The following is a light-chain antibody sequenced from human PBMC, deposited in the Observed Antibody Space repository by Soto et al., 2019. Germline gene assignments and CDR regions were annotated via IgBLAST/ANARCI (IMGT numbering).Light chain of an antibody. CDR2: EVS. CDR1: SSDVGAYNY. CDR3: SSFTTSNTVV. J-gene: IGLJ3*02. Sequence: QSVLTQPASVSGSPGQSITISCTGTSSDVGAYNYVSWYQQHPGKAPKLVIYEVSNRPSRVSNRFSGSKSGNTASLTISGLQAEDEADYYCSSFTTSNTVVFGGGTKLTVL. V-gene: IGLV2-14*01.